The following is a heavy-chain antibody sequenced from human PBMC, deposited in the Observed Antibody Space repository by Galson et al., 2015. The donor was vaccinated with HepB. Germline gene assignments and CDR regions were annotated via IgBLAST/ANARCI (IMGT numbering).Heavy chain of an antibody. CDR3: ARDSGNGGSQD. Sequence: SLRLSCAASGFIFSNYGMQWVRQAPGQGLEWVAHIWYDGTYKHYADSVKGRFAISRDNAKNTLFLQMNSLRAEDTAVYYSARDSGNGGSQDWGQGTLVSVSS. CDR2: IWYDGTYK. J-gene: IGHJ4*02. CDR1: GFIFSNYG. V-gene: IGHV3-33*01. D-gene: IGHD2-8*01.